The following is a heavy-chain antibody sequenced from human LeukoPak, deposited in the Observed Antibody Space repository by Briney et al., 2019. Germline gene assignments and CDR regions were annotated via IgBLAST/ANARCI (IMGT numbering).Heavy chain of an antibody. CDR1: GGTFTSYA. D-gene: IGHD5-12*01. CDR3: ASGVVAKSGDYYGMDV. V-gene: IGHV1-69*01. Sequence: ASVKVSCKASGGTFTSYAISWVRQAPGQGLEWMGGIIPIFGTANYAQKFQGRVTITADESTSTAYMELSSLRSEDTAVYYCASGVVAKSGDYYGMDVWGQGTTVTVSS. CDR2: IIPIFGTA. J-gene: IGHJ6*02.